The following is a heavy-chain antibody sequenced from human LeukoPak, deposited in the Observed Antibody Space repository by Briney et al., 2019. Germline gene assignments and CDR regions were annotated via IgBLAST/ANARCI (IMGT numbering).Heavy chain of an antibody. CDR2: MNSDGSAT. J-gene: IGHJ4*02. Sequence: PGGSLRLSCAASGFTFDDYGMSWVRQAPGKGLVCVTRMNSDGSATYYADSVQGRFTISRDNAKNTLYLQMNSLRAEDTAMYFCAKGPNYFDSWGQGTLVTVSS. CDR1: GFTFDDYG. V-gene: IGHV3-74*01. CDR3: AKGPNYFDS.